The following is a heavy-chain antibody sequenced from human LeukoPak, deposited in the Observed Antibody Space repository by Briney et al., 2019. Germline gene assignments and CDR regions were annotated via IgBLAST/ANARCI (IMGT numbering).Heavy chain of an antibody. D-gene: IGHD3-22*01. J-gene: IGHJ5*02. V-gene: IGHV1-69*01. CDR1: GGTFSSYA. CDR3: ARVATTMIVVAGLNRFDP. CDR2: IIPIFGTA. Sequence: SVKVSCKASGGTFSSYAISWVRQAPGQGLELMGGIIPIFGTANYAQKFQGRVTITADESTSTAYMELSNLRSEDTAVYYCARVATTMIVVAGLNRFDPWGQGTLVTVSS.